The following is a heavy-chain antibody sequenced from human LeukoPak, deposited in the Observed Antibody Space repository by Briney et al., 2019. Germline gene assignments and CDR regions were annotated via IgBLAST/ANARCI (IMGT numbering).Heavy chain of an antibody. D-gene: IGHD3-10*01. CDR1: AFTVSSNY. V-gene: IGHV3-66*01. Sequence: GGSLRLSCAASAFTVSSNYMSWVRQAPGKGLEWVSVIYTSGGTYYADSVKGRFTISRDISKITLFLQMNSLSAEDTAVYYCARDSSGPRDWGQGTLVTVSS. CDR3: ARDSSGPRD. CDR2: IYTSGGT. J-gene: IGHJ4*02.